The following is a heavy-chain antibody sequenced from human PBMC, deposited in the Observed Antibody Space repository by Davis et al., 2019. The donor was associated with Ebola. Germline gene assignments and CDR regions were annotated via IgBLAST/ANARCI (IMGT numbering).Heavy chain of an antibody. D-gene: IGHD3-3*01. J-gene: IGHJ4*02. CDR3: ARAGTYYDFWSGVDY. CDR2: ISSSSSTI. CDR1: GFTFSSYS. V-gene: IGHV3-48*02. Sequence: GGSLRLSCAASGFTFSSYSMNWVRQAPGKGLEWVSYISSSSSTIYYADSVKGRFTISRDNAKNSLYLQMNSLRDEDTAVYYCARAGTYYDFWSGVDYWGQGTLVTVSS.